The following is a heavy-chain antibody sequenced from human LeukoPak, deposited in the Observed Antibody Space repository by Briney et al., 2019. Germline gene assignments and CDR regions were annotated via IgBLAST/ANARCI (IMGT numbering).Heavy chain of an antibody. V-gene: IGHV3-30-3*01. D-gene: IGHD3-10*01. CDR3: AREADSGFYRTVDY. CDR1: GFTLSRFA. Sequence: GGSLRLSCTASGFTLSRFAMHWVRQAPGKGLEWLGHMSDDGSEKHYVDSVRGRFTISRDPSKNTLYLEMTSLRTEDTAVYYCAREADSGFYRTVDYWGQGTMVTVS. J-gene: IGHJ4*02. CDR2: MSDDGSEK.